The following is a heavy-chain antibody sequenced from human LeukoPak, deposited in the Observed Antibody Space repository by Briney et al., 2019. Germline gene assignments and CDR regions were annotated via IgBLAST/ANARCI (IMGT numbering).Heavy chain of an antibody. Sequence: GGSLGLSCAASGFTFSSYGMHWVRQAPGKGLEWVAFIRYDGSNKYYADSVKGRFTISRDNSKNTLYLQMNSLRAEDTAVYYCAPRGIAAAGTLEYWGQGTLVTVSS. V-gene: IGHV3-30*02. D-gene: IGHD6-13*01. CDR2: IRYDGSNK. CDR3: APRGIAAAGTLEY. J-gene: IGHJ4*02. CDR1: GFTFSSYG.